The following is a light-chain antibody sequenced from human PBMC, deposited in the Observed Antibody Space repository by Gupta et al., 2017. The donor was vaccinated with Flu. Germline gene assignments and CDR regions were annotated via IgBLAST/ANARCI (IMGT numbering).Light chain of an antibody. CDR2: RDK. CDR1: NLGYRY. J-gene: IGLJ3*02. Sequence: STGRSGSITNTGDNLGYRYAYWYEKNPDHSLVLNIYRDKERPAGIPGRFSGSTAGSTTTLTNCGTEAMDEADYCYEAWDGGNVVFGGGTKLTVL. V-gene: IGLV3-1*01. CDR3: EAWDGGNVV.